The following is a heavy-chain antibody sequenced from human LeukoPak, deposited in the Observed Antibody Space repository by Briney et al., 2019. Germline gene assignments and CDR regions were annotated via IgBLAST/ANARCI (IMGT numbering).Heavy chain of an antibody. J-gene: IGHJ4*02. D-gene: IGHD2-2*01. CDR1: GFTFSDFG. V-gene: IGHV3-30*01. CDR2: TSNGGTE. CDR3: ARRTGDTRFCSRFSCFLPDY. Sequence: PGGSLRLSCAASGFTFSDFGMNWVRQAPGKGLEWVASTSNGGTEFYADSVKGRFAISRDTSTNTLSLQMNSLRAEDTAVYFCARRTGDTRFCSRFSCFLPDYWGQGTLVTVSS.